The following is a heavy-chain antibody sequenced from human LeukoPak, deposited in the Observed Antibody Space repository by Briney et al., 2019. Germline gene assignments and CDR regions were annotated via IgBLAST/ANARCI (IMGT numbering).Heavy chain of an antibody. Sequence: PGESLKISCKGSGSSLTRYWIGWVRQMPGKGLEWMGIIYPLDSDTRYSPSFQGQVTISADKSTNTAYLQWSSLKASDTGMYYCARHPQTYSSGWYLWDYWGQGTLVTVSS. CDR2: IYPLDSDT. V-gene: IGHV5-51*01. CDR1: GSSLTRYW. CDR3: ARHPQTYSSGWYLWDY. D-gene: IGHD6-19*01. J-gene: IGHJ4*02.